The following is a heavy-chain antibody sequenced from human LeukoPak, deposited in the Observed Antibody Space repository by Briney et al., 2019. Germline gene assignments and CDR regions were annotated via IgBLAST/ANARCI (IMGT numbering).Heavy chain of an antibody. Sequence: SETLSLTCGVSGGSITSTNWWSWVRQPPGQGLEWIGEVSLSGLTNYNPSLSSRIVMALDTSKNHLSLHLTSVTAADTAVYYCSRENGAFSPFGYWGQGYLVTVLS. CDR3: SRENGAFSPFGY. J-gene: IGHJ4*02. D-gene: IGHD2-8*01. V-gene: IGHV4-4*02. CDR2: VSLSGLT. CDR1: GGSITSTNW.